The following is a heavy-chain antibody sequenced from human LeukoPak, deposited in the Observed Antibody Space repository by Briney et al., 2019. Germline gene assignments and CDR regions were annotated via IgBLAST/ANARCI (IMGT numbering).Heavy chain of an antibody. J-gene: IGHJ3*02. D-gene: IGHD3-3*01. Sequence: SETLSLTCTVSGGSISSYYWSWIRQPPGKGLEWIGYIYYSGSTNYNPSLKSRVTISVDTSKNQFSLKLSPVTAADTAVYYCAGMTYYDFWSGYVPDAFDIWGQGTMVTVSS. CDR2: IYYSGST. V-gene: IGHV4-59*01. CDR1: GGSISSYY. CDR3: AGMTYYDFWSGYVPDAFDI.